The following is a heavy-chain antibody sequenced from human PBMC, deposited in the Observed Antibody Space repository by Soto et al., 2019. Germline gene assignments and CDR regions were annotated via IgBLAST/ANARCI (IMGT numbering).Heavy chain of an antibody. Sequence: HPGGSLRLSCAASGFTFATYAMTWVRQAPGKGLEWVSAISGSGGSTYYADSVKGRFTISRDNSKNTLYLQMNSLRAEDTAVYYCAKDTDIVVVVASFDYWGQGTLVTVSS. J-gene: IGHJ4*02. V-gene: IGHV3-23*01. CDR3: AKDTDIVVVVASFDY. D-gene: IGHD2-15*01. CDR2: ISGSGGST. CDR1: GFTFATYA.